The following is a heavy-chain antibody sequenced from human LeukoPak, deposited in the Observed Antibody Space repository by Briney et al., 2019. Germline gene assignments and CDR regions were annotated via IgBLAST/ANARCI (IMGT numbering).Heavy chain of an antibody. Sequence: ASVKVSCKASGYSFTTYTITWVRQAPGQGLEWMGWISAYNGNTNYAQKLQGRVTMTRNTSISTAYMELSSLRSEDTAVYYCARGWGVRWPGFSYWGQGTLVTASS. D-gene: IGHD4-23*01. CDR2: ISAYNGNT. CDR1: GYSFTTYT. J-gene: IGHJ4*02. CDR3: ARGWGVRWPGFSY. V-gene: IGHV1-18*01.